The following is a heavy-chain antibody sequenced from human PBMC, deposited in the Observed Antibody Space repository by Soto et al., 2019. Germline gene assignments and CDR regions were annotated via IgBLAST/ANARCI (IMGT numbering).Heavy chain of an antibody. CDR2: INPSGGST. J-gene: IGHJ4*02. V-gene: IGHV1-46*01. D-gene: IGHD4-17*01. CDR3: ARLPTTEKQNDY. Sequence: ASVKGSCKASGYTFTSYYMHWLRQAPGQGLEWMGIINPSGGSTSYAQKFQGRVTMTRDTSTSTVYMELSSLRSEDTAVYYCARLPTTEKQNDYWGQGTLVTVSS. CDR1: GYTFTSYY.